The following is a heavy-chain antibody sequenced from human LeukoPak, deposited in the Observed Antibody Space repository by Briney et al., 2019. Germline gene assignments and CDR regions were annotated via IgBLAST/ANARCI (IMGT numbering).Heavy chain of an antibody. Sequence: SETLSLTCGVYGGSFSGYYWTWIRQPPGKGLEWIGEINHTGSTNYNPSLKSRVAMSVDTSKNQFSLKLTSVTAADTAVSYCARGRRSGSYYDGPLYYWGQGTLVTVSS. D-gene: IGHD1-26*01. CDR3: ARGRRSGSYYDGPLYY. CDR2: INHTGST. V-gene: IGHV4-34*01. J-gene: IGHJ4*02. CDR1: GGSFSGYY.